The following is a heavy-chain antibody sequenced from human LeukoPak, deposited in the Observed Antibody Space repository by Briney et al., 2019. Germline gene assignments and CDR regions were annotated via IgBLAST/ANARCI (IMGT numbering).Heavy chain of an antibody. J-gene: IGHJ4*02. CDR3: VREGGSLGFSRF. V-gene: IGHV1-2*06. CDR2: INPNSGGT. CDR1: GYTFTDYH. D-gene: IGHD3-16*01. Sequence: ASVKVSCKASGYTFTDYHMHWVRQAPGQGPEWMGRINPNSGGTNYAQKFQGRVTMTRDTSIRTANMTLSRLRSDGTAGYYFVREGGSLGFSRFWGQGTLVIVSS.